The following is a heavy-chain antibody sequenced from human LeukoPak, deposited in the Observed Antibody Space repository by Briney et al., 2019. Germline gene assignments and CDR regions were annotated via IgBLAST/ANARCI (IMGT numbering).Heavy chain of an antibody. CDR2: IYYSGST. V-gene: IGHV4-39*07. D-gene: IGHD6-19*01. Sequence: SETLSLTCTVSGGSISSSSYYWGWIRQPPGKGLEWIGSIYYSGSTYYNPSLKSRVTISVDTSKNQFSLKLSSVTAADTAVYYCARDRRSIAVAGTDWFDPWGQETLVTVSS. J-gene: IGHJ5*02. CDR3: ARDRRSIAVAGTDWFDP. CDR1: GGSISSSSYY.